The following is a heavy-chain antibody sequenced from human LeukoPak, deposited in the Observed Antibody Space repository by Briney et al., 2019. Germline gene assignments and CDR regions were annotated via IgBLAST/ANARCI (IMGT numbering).Heavy chain of an antibody. CDR2: IKQDGSET. Sequence: GGSLRLSCAASGFSFSGFWMSWVRQAPGKGLEWVANIKQDGSETYSVDSVKGRFIISRDNAKNRLYLQMNSLGAEDTAVYYCASTIGSAGTQYWGQGTLVTVSS. J-gene: IGHJ4*02. V-gene: IGHV3-7*01. CDR1: GFSFSGFW. CDR3: ASTIGSAGTQY. D-gene: IGHD6-13*01.